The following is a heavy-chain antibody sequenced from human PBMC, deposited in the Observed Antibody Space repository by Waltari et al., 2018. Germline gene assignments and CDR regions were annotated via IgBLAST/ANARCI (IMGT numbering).Heavy chain of an antibody. Sequence: QVQLVQSGAEVKKPGASVKVSCKASGYTFTSYDINWVRQATGQRHAGVGWINPNSGNTGYAQKFQGRVTMTRNTSISTAYMELSSLRSEDTAVYYCARGHEGGDFNFDYWGQGTLVTVSS. D-gene: IGHD2-21*01. CDR3: ARGHEGGDFNFDY. CDR2: INPNSGNT. CDR1: GYTFTSYD. J-gene: IGHJ4*02. V-gene: IGHV1-8*01.